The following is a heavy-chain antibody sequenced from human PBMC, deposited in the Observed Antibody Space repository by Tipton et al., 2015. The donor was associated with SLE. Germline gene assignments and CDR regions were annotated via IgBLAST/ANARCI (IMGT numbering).Heavy chain of an antibody. V-gene: IGHV3-23*01. D-gene: IGHD4-17*01. CDR3: AKPTTGYYRI. CDR1: GFTFGDYA. J-gene: IGHJ3*02. Sequence: SLRLSCTASGFTFGDYAMSWVRQAPGKGLEWVSAISGSGGSTYYADSVKGRFTISRDNSKNTLYLQMNSLRAEDTAVYYCAKPTTGYYRIWGQGTMVTVSS. CDR2: ISGSGGST.